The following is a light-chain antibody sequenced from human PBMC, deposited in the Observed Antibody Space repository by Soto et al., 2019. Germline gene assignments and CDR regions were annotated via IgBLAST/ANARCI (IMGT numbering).Light chain of an antibody. CDR1: QGVSSY. V-gene: IGKV3-15*01. CDR3: QQYNNWPPIT. Sequence: ELVLTQSPGTLSLSPGERATLSCRASQGVSSYLAWYQQKPGQAPRLLIYGASTRATGIPARFSGSGSGTEFTLTISSLQSEDFAVYYCQQYNNWPPITFGQGTRLETK. CDR2: GAS. J-gene: IGKJ5*01.